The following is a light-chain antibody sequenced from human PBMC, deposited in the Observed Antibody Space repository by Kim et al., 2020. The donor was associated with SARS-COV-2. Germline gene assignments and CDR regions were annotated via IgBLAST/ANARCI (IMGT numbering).Light chain of an antibody. CDR3: QVWDSSSDHTNYV. J-gene: IGLJ1*01. CDR2: DDS. V-gene: IGLV3-21*03. Sequence: GKAAGITGGGTSVGSESVNWYEHKHDQAPVLVVYDDSDRHTGIPERFPGSISGNTATLTISRVEAGDEADYYCQVWDSSSDHTNYVFGTGTKVTVL. CDR1: SVGSES.